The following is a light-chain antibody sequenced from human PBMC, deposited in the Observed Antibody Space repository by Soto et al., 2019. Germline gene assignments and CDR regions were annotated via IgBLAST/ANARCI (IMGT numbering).Light chain of an antibody. V-gene: IGLV2-14*02. Sequence: QSVLTQPASVSGSPGQSITISCTGTSRDVGIYNLVSWYQLHPGKVPKLIIYEDTKRPSGISSRFSGSESGITAFLTISGLQAEDEADYYCSSYTSNNTQVFGTGTKVTV. CDR2: EDT. CDR1: SRDVGIYNL. CDR3: SSYTSNNTQV. J-gene: IGLJ1*01.